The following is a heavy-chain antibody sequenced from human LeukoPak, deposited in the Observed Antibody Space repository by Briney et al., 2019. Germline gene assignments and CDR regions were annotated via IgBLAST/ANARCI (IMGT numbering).Heavy chain of an antibody. V-gene: IGHV1-18*01. D-gene: IGHD3-3*01. CDR3: ARDSSAISIMGLPTD. CDR2: ISAYNGNT. J-gene: IGHJ4*02. Sequence: ASVKVSCKASGYTFTSYGISWVRQAPGQGLEWMGWISAYNGNTNYAQKLQGRVTMTTDTSTSTAYMELRSLRSDDTAVYYCARDSSAISIMGLPTDWGQGTLVTVSS. CDR1: GYTFTSYG.